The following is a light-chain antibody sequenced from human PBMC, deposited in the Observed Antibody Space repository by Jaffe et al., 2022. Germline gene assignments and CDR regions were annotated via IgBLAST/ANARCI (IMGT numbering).Light chain of an antibody. V-gene: IGLV2-8*01. CDR1: SSDIGGYNY. CDR2: EVD. Sequence: QSALTQPPSASGSPGQSVTISCTGTSSDIGGYNYVSWYQQHPGKAPKLMIYEVDNRPSGVPDRFSGSKSGNTASLTVSGLQAEDEADYYCSSKTGFNSVIFGGGTKLTVL. J-gene: IGLJ2*01. CDR3: SSKTGFNSVI.